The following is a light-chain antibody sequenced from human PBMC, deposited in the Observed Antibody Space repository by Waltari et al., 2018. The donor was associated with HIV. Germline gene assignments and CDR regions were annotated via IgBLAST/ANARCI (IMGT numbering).Light chain of an antibody. J-gene: IGLJ3*02. CDR1: PRSVTRGQY. CDR3: LLYYSGALV. CDR2: DTS. Sequence: QVAVTQQPSLIVSPGGTVTRSCGSSPRSVTRGQYPYWFKQQPGQAPRTVIFDTSNKQSWTPARFSGSLLGGRAALTLAGAQPENEADYHCLLYYSGALVFGGGTRLTVL. V-gene: IGLV7-46*01.